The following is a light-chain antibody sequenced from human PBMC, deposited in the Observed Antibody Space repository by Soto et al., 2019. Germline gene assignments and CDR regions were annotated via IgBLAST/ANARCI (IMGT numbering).Light chain of an antibody. CDR3: QQSYTTPYT. V-gene: IGKV1-39*01. CDR1: QSIRSY. Sequence: DIQMTQSPSSLSASVGDRVTITCRASQSIRSYLNWYHQKPWKTPQLLIYGASNLQSGAPSRFTGSGSGTHFTLTISSLQPEDFATYYCQQSYTTPYTFGQGTKLEIK. J-gene: IGKJ2*01. CDR2: GAS.